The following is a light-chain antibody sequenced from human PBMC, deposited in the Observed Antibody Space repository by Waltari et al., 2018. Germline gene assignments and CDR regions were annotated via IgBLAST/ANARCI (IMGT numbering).Light chain of an antibody. Sequence: DIVMTQSPDSLSVSLGERATINCKSSQSVLYSSTNKNYLAWYQQKPGQPPKLLINWASIRESGVPDRISGSGSGTAVTLTISSLQAEDVAVYYCQQHYSAPPTFGPGTKVDI. CDR1: QSVLYSSTNKNY. V-gene: IGKV4-1*01. CDR3: QQHYSAPPT. CDR2: WAS. J-gene: IGKJ3*01.